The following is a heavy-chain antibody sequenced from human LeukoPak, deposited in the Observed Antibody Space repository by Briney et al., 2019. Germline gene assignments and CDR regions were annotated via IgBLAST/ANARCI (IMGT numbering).Heavy chain of an antibody. D-gene: IGHD3-22*01. Sequence: ASVKVSCKASGYTFTGYYMHWVRQAPGQGLEWMGRINPNSGGTNYTQKFQGRVTMTRDTSISTAYMELSRLRSGDTAVYYCARDTYYYDSSGYGDHIDDYWGQGTLVTVSS. V-gene: IGHV1-2*06. CDR1: GYTFTGYY. CDR3: ARDTYYYDSSGYGDHIDDY. CDR2: INPNSGGT. J-gene: IGHJ4*02.